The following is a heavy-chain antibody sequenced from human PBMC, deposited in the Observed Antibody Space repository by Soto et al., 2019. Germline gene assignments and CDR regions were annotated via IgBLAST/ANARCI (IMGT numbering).Heavy chain of an antibody. V-gene: IGHV3-21*01. J-gene: IGHJ4*02. CDR2: ISSSSSYI. D-gene: IGHD6-6*01. CDR3: ASDDDSSSSLKNY. CDR1: GFTFSSYS. Sequence: EVQLVESGGGLVKPGGSLRLSCAASGFTFSSYSMNWVRQAPGKGLEWVSSISSSSSYIYYADSVTGRFTISRDNAKNSLYLQMNSLRAEDTAVYYCASDDDSSSSLKNYWGQGTLVTVSS.